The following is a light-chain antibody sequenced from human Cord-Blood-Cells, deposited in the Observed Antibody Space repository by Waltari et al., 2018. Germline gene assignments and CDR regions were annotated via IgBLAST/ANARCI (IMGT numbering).Light chain of an antibody. CDR2: GAS. J-gene: IGKJ5*01. CDR1: QSVSSN. CDR3: QQYNNWPPT. V-gene: IGKV3-15*01. Sequence: EIVMTKSPATLSVSPGERATLSCRASQSVSSNFAWYQQKPGQAPRRLIYGASTRATGIPARFSGSGSGTEFTLTISSLQSEDFAVYYCQQYNNWPPTFGQGTRLEIK.